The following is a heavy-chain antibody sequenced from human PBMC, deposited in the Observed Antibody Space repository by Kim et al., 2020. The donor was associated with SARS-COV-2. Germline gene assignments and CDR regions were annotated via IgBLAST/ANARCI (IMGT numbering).Heavy chain of an antibody. CDR1: GGSISGYH. J-gene: IGHJ4*02. Sequence: SETLSLTCTVSGGSISGYHWSWIRQSPGRGLEWIGYIYYSGNTNYSPSLKSRVTISIDTSENQFSLKLRSVTAEDTAVCYCARGTYDYVWGSYRFVYWGQRTLVTVSS. CDR3: ARGTYDYVWGSYRFVY. V-gene: IGHV4-59*01. D-gene: IGHD3-16*02. CDR2: IYYSGNT.